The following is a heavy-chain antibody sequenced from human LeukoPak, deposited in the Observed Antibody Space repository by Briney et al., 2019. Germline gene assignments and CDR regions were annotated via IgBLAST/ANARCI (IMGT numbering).Heavy chain of an antibody. CDR1: GFTFSSYA. CDR3: AKAPGWAGTYFDY. D-gene: IGHD6-19*01. Sequence: TGGSLRLSCAASGFTFSSYAMSWVRQAPGKGLEWVSAISGSGGSTYYADSVKGRFTISRDNSKNTLYLQMNSLRAEDTAVYYCAKAPGWAGTYFDYWGQGTLVTVSS. CDR2: ISGSGGST. V-gene: IGHV3-23*01. J-gene: IGHJ4*02.